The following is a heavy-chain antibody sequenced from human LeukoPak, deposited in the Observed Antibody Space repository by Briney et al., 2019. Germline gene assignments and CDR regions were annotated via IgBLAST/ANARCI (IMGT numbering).Heavy chain of an antibody. D-gene: IGHD1-26*01. CDR1: GGSISGYY. CDR2: IYYSGST. V-gene: IGHV4-59*01. CDR3: ARGGSFSTSWFDP. Sequence: SETLSLTCTVSGGSISGYYWSWIRQPPGKGLEWIGYIYYSGSTNYNPSLKSRVTISVDTSKNQFSLKLSSVTAADTAVYYCARGGSFSTSWFDPWGQGTLVTVSS. J-gene: IGHJ5*02.